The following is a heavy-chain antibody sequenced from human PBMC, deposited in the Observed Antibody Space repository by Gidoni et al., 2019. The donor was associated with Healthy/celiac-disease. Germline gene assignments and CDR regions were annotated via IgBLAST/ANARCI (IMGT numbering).Heavy chain of an antibody. CDR2: ISSSSSYI. CDR1: GFTFSSYS. V-gene: IGHV3-21*01. Sequence: EVQLVESGGGLVKPGGSLRLSCAASGFTFSSYSMNWVRQAPGKGLEWVSSISSSSSYIYYADSVKGRFTISRDNAKNSLYLQMNSLRAEDTAVYYCARDLGDCGGDCYSWGQGTLVTVSS. J-gene: IGHJ4*02. D-gene: IGHD2-21*02. CDR3: ARDLGDCGGDCYS.